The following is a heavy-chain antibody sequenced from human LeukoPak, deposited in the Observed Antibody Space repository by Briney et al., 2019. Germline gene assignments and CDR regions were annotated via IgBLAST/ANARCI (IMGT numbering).Heavy chain of an antibody. V-gene: IGHV3-21*01. CDR1: GFTFSSYS. CDR2: ISSSSSYI. Sequence: GGSLRLSCAASGFTFSSYSMNWVRQAPGKGLEWVSSISSSSSYIYYADSVKGRFTISRDNAKNSLYLQMNSLRAEDTAVYYCARGRSCYDILTGPSSWGQGTTVTVSS. CDR3: ARGRSCYDILTGPSS. J-gene: IGHJ6*02. D-gene: IGHD3-9*01.